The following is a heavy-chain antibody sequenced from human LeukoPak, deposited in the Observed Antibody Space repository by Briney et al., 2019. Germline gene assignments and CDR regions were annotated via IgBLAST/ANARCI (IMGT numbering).Heavy chain of an antibody. V-gene: IGHV4-59*01. CDR2: IYYSGST. Sequence: SETLSLTCTVSGGSISSYYWSWLRQPPGKGLEWIGYIYYSGSTNYNPSLKSRVTISVDTSKNQFSLKLSSVTAADTAVYYCARIGVGAFDYGGQGTLVTVS. CDR3: ARIGVGAFDY. D-gene: IGHD1-26*01. J-gene: IGHJ4*02. CDR1: GGSISSYY.